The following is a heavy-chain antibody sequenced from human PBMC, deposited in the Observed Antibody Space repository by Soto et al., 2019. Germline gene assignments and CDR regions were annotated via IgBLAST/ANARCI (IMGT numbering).Heavy chain of an antibody. CDR1: GFTVDDYA. J-gene: IGHJ6*02. CDR3: AKDAITMVRGVISYYGMDV. CDR2: ISWNSGSI. Sequence: EVQLVESGGGLVQPGRSLRLSCAASGFTVDDYAMHWVRQAPGKGLEWVSGISWNSGSIGYADSVKGRFTISRDNAQNSLYLQMNSLRAEDTALYYCAKDAITMVRGVISYYGMDVWGQGTTVTVSS. D-gene: IGHD3-10*01. V-gene: IGHV3-9*01.